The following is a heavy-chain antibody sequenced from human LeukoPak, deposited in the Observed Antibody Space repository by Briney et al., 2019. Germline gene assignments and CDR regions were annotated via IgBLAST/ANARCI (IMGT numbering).Heavy chain of an antibody. Sequence: GSLRLSCAASGFTFSSYEINWVRQVPGKGLEWVSYISSSGSTIKYADSVKGRFTISRDNSKNTLYLQMNSLRAEDTAVYYCAKDLGTTVTPDAFDIWGQGTMVTVSS. CDR3: AKDLGTTVTPDAFDI. CDR2: ISSSGSTI. D-gene: IGHD4-17*01. V-gene: IGHV3-48*03. J-gene: IGHJ3*02. CDR1: GFTFSSYE.